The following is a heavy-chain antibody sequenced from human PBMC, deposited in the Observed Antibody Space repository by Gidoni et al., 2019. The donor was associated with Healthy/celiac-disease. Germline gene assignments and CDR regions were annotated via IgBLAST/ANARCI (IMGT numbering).Heavy chain of an antibody. CDR1: GFTFSSYA. V-gene: IGHV3-23*01. J-gene: IGHJ5*02. CDR2: ISGSGGST. D-gene: IGHD6-19*01. Sequence: EVQLLESGGGLVQPGGSLRLPCAASGFTFSSYAMSWVRQAPGKGLEWVSAISGSGGSTYYADSVKGRFTISRDNSKNTLYLQMNSLRAEDTAVYYCAKSVSRYPYSSGGPWGQGTLVTVSS. CDR3: AKSVSRYPYSSGGP.